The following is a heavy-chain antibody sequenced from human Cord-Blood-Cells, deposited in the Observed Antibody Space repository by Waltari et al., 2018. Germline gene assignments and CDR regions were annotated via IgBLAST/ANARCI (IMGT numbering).Heavy chain of an antibody. Sequence: QVQLVQSGAEVKKPGASVKVSCKASGYTFTSYYMHWVRQAPGQGLEWMGIINPSGGSTSYAKKFQGRVTMTRDTSTSTVYMELSSLRSEDTAVYYCARDIRPYLSSSSFDYWGQGTLVTVSS. V-gene: IGHV1-46*01. CDR1: GYTFTSYY. CDR3: ARDIRPYLSSSSFDY. D-gene: IGHD6-6*01. J-gene: IGHJ4*02. CDR2: INPSGGST.